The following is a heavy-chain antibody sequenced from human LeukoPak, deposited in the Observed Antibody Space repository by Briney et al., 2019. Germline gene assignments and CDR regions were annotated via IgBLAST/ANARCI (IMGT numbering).Heavy chain of an antibody. CDR3: ARDEGGDYGDYSPYFDY. CDR2: INPSGGST. V-gene: IGHV1-46*01. Sequence: ASVKVSCKASGYTFTNYYIHWVRQAPAQGLEWMGIINPSGGSTAYAQKFQGRVTMTSDTSTSTVYMERSSLRSEDTAVYYCARDEGGDYGDYSPYFDYWGQGTLVTVSS. J-gene: IGHJ4*02. CDR1: GYTFTNYY. D-gene: IGHD4-17*01.